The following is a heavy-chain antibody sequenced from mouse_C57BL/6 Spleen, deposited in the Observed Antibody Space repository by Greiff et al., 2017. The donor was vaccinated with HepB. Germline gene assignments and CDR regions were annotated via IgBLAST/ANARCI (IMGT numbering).Heavy chain of an antibody. CDR2: ISSGGSYT. V-gene: IGHV5-6*01. D-gene: IGHD2-5*01. CDR1: GFTFSSYG. Sequence: EVKLMESGGDLVKPGGSLKLSCAASGFTFSSYGMSWVRQTPDKRLEWVATISSGGSYTYYPDSVKGRFTISRDNAKNTLYLQMSSLKSEDTAMYYCARPTYYSNYGFAYWGQGTLVTVSA. J-gene: IGHJ3*01. CDR3: ARPTYYSNYGFAY.